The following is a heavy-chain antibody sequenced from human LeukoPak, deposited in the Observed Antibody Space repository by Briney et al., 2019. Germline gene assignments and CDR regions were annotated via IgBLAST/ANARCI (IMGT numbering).Heavy chain of an antibody. Sequence: PSETLSLTCTVSGGSISSSSYHWGWIRQPPGKGLEWIGSIYYSGSTYYNPSLKSRVTISVDTSKNQFSLKLSSVTAADTAVYYCARQPPVLRFLEWSYYFDYWGQGTLVTVSS. CDR1: GGSISSSSYH. D-gene: IGHD3-3*01. CDR3: ARQPPVLRFLEWSYYFDY. CDR2: IYYSGST. J-gene: IGHJ4*02. V-gene: IGHV4-39*01.